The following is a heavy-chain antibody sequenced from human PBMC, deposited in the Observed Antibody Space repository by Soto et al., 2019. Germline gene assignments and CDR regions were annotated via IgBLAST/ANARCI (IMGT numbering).Heavy chain of an antibody. V-gene: IGHV3-21*01. D-gene: IGHD3-10*01. Sequence: PGGSLRLSCAASGFTFSSYSMKWVRQAPGEGLEWVSSISSSSSYIYYADSVKGRFTISRDNAKNSLYLQMNSLRAEDTAVYYCARGRLWFGELLVTDMHVWGKGTTVTVSS. CDR3: ARGRLWFGELLVTDMHV. CDR2: ISSSSSYI. CDR1: GFTFSSYS. J-gene: IGHJ6*03.